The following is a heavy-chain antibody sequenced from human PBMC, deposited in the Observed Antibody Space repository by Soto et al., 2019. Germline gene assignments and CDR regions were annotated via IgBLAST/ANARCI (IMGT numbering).Heavy chain of an antibody. CDR1: PCTFDNYA. D-gene: IGHD3-22*01. Sequence: PGGSLRLSWAASPCTFDNYAASWVRQDPEKGPEWVSTISGGGESTYYADSVKGRFTISRDNSKNTLYLQMNSLRAEDTAVYYCMNDRHYYDSNLAYGMDVWGQGTTVTVSS. CDR3: MNDRHYYDSNLAYGMDV. V-gene: IGHV3-23*01. J-gene: IGHJ6*02. CDR2: ISGGGEST.